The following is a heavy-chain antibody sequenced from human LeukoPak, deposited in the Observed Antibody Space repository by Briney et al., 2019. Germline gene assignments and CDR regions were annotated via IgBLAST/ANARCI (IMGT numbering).Heavy chain of an antibody. CDR2: IKQDGSEK. CDR3: ARCIAARPGDYFDY. J-gene: IGHJ4*02. Sequence: GGSLRLSCAASGFTFSSYWMSWVRQAPGKGLEWVANIKQDGSEKYYVDSVKGRFTISRDNAKNSLYLHMNSLRVEDTAVYYCARCIAARPGDYFDYWGQGTLVTVSS. V-gene: IGHV3-7*01. D-gene: IGHD6-6*01. CDR1: GFTFSSYW.